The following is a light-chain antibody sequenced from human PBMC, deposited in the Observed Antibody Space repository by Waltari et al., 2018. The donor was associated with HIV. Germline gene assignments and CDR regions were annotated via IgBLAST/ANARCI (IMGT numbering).Light chain of an antibody. J-gene: IGLJ3*02. V-gene: IGLV3-25*03. CDR3: QSADSSGTWV. CDR1: ALPKQY. CDR2: KDS. Sequence: SYALTQPPSVSVSPGQTARITCSGDALPKQYAYWYQQKPGQAPVAVIYKDSERPSGFPERFSGSSSGTTVTLTISGVQAEDEADYYCQSADSSGTWVFGGGTELTVL.